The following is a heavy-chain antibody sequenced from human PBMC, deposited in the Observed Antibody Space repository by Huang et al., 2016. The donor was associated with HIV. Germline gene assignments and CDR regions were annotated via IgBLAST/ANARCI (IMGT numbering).Heavy chain of an antibody. CDR2: IYYSGTP. CDR1: GDSINSNTFY. D-gene: IGHD3-3*01. V-gene: IGHV4-39*02. CDR3: ARTGVAVSDDPEYFQH. J-gene: IGHJ1*01. Sequence: QESGPGLVGPSETLSLTCAVSGDSINSNTFYWGWIRRPPGKGLEWIGSIYYSGTPYYNPALKRRARIAVDASKNRIFLHLRSVTAADTGVYYCARTGVAVSDDPEYFQHWGQGALVT.